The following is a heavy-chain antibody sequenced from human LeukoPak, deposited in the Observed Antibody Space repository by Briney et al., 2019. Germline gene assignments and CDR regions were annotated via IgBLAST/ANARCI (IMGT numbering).Heavy chain of an antibody. Sequence: GASVKVSCKASGYPFTTCAISWVRETPGQGLEWMGWIRAYNGNTNYAQKLQGRVTMIIDTATSTAYIEPRSLRSDATALYYCARDMSEGAARFVDKVATLPLDYWGQRTLVTVSS. V-gene: IGHV1-18*01. CDR3: ARDMSEGAARFVDKVATLPLDY. D-gene: IGHD5-12*01. J-gene: IGHJ4*02. CDR2: IRAYNGNT. CDR1: GYPFTTCA.